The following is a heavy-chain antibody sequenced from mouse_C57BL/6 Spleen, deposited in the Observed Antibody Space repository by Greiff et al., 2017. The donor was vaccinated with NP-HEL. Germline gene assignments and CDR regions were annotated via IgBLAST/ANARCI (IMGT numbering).Heavy chain of an antibody. CDR3: ARQGNSNYEAY. CDR1: GYTFTSYW. J-gene: IGHJ3*01. D-gene: IGHD2-5*01. Sequence: VQLQQPGAELVKPGASVKLSCKASGYTFTSYWMQWVKQRPGQGLEWIGEIDPSDSYTNYNQKFKGKATLTVDTSSSTAYMQLSSLTSEDSAVYYCARQGNSNYEAYWGQGTLVTVSA. V-gene: IGHV1-50*01. CDR2: IDPSDSYT.